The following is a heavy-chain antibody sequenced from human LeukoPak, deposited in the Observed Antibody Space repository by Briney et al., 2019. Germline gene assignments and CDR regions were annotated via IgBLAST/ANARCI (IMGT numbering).Heavy chain of an antibody. Sequence: ASVTVSCKASGYTFTSYDINWVRQAPGQGLEWMGWMNPNSGNTGYAQKFQGRVAITRNTSISTAYMELSSLRSEDTAVYYCARTRRYYYYMDVWGKGTTVTVSS. CDR2: MNPNSGNT. CDR3: ARTRRYYYYMDV. V-gene: IGHV1-8*03. J-gene: IGHJ6*03. CDR1: GYTFTSYD.